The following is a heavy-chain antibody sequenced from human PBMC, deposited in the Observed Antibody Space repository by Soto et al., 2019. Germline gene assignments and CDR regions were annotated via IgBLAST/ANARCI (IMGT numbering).Heavy chain of an antibody. V-gene: IGHV1-18*04. D-gene: IGHD3-10*01. Sequence: GASVKVSCKASGYTFTSYGISWVRQAPGQGLEWMGWISAYNGNTNYAQKLQGRVTMTTDTSTSTAYMELRSLRSDDTAVYYCARRKYSLGGSGIYHMDVWGQGTTVTVSS. CDR1: GYTFTSYG. J-gene: IGHJ6*02. CDR3: ARRKYSLGGSGIYHMDV. CDR2: ISAYNGNT.